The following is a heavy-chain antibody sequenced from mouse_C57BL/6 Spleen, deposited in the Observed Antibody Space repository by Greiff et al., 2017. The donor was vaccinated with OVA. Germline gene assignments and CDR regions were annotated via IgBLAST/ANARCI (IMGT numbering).Heavy chain of an antibody. CDR1: GYAFTNYL. CDR2: INPGSGGT. J-gene: IGHJ3*01. D-gene: IGHD2-5*01. Sequence: QVQLKESGAELVRPGTSVKVSCKASGYAFTNYLIEWVKQRPGQGLEWIGVINPGSGGTNYNEKFKGKATLTADKSSSTAYMQLSSLTSEDSAVYFCARSDYSNYEGFACWGQGTLVTVSA. CDR3: ARSDYSNYEGFAC. V-gene: IGHV1-54*01.